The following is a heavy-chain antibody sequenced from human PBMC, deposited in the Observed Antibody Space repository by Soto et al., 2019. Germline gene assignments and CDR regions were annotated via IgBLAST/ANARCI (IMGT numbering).Heavy chain of an antibody. Sequence: GGSLRLSCAASGFTFSNAWMNWVRQAPGKGLEWVSAISGSGGSTYYADSVKGRFTISRDNSKNTLYLQMNSLRAEDTAVYYCAKDVGSYDAFDIWGQGTMVTVSS. D-gene: IGHD1-26*01. J-gene: IGHJ3*02. CDR3: AKDVGSYDAFDI. CDR2: ISGSGGST. V-gene: IGHV3-23*01. CDR1: GFTFSNAW.